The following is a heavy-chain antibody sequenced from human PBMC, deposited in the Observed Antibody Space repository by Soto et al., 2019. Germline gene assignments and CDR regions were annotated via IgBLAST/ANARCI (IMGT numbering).Heavy chain of an antibody. CDR3: AKVAAAGTFRVFYYYGMDV. CDR2: ISYDGSNK. J-gene: IGHJ6*02. D-gene: IGHD6-13*01. CDR1: GFTFSSYG. Sequence: GGSLRLSCAASGFTFSSYGMHWVRQAPGKGLEWVAVISYDGSNKYYADSVKGRFTISRDNSKNTLYLQMNSLRAEDTAVYYCAKVAAAGTFRVFYYYGMDVWGQGTTVTAP. V-gene: IGHV3-30*18.